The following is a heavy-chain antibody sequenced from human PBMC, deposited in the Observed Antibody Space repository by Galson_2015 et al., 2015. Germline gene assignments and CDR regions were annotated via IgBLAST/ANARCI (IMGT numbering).Heavy chain of an antibody. Sequence: SLRLSCAASGFTFSSYCMHWVRQAPGKGLEWVAVISYDGSNKYYADSVKGRFTISRDNAKNTLYLQMNSLRAEDTAVYYCAKDGIAARSYYYYGMDVWGQGTTVTVSS. CDR2: ISYDGSNK. CDR1: GFTFSSYC. D-gene: IGHD6-6*01. J-gene: IGHJ6*02. CDR3: AKDGIAARSYYYYGMDV. V-gene: IGHV3-30*18.